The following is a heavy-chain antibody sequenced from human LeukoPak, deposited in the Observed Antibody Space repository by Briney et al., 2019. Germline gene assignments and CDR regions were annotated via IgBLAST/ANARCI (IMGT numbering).Heavy chain of an antibody. CDR3: ARDHPDSSGWYAGYNWFDP. CDR2: INPSGGST. V-gene: IGHV1-46*01. CDR1: GYTFTSYY. D-gene: IGHD6-19*01. Sequence: ASVKVSCKASGYTFTSYYMHWVRQAPGQGLEWMGIINPSGGSTSYAQKFQGRVTMTRDTSTSTVYMELSSLRSEDTAVYYCARDHPDSSGWYAGYNWFDPWGQGTLVTVSS. J-gene: IGHJ5*02.